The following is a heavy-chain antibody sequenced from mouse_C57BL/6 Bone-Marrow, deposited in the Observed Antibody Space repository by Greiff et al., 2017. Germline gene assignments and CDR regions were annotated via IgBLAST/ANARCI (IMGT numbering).Heavy chain of an antibody. V-gene: IGHV1-42*01. CDR3: ARGVYYSNAWFAY. J-gene: IGHJ3*01. Sequence: EVQRVESGPELVKPGASVQISCKASGYSFTGYYMNWVKQSPEKSLEWIGEINPSTGGTTYNQKFKAKATLTVDKSSSTAYMQLKSLTSEDSAVYYCARGVYYSNAWFAYWGQGTLVTVSA. D-gene: IGHD2-5*01. CDR2: INPSTGGT. CDR1: GYSFTGYY.